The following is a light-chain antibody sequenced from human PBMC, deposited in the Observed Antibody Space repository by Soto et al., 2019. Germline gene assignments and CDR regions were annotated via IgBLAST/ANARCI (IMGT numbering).Light chain of an antibody. CDR2: LPS. CDR3: MQALQTPA. CDR1: QSLQHSNGYNY. J-gene: IGKJ1*01. Sequence: DIVMTQSPLSLPVTPGEPASISCRSSQSLQHSNGYNYLDWYVQKPGQSPPILIYLPSNRPSGVPGRFSGSGSGTHFTLKISRVEAEDVCNYYCMQALQTPAFGQGTKVEIK. V-gene: IGKV2-28*01.